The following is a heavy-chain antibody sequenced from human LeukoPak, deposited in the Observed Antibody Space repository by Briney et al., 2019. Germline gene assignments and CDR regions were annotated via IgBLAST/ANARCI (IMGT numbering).Heavy chain of an antibody. J-gene: IGHJ6*04. CDR3: ARSMVRGVPYYYYGMDV. V-gene: IGHV4-61*01. CDR2: IYYSGRT. D-gene: IGHD3-10*01. CDR1: GGSVSSGSYY. Sequence: SETLSLTCTVSGGSVSSGSYYWSWIRQPPGKGLEWIGYIYYSGRTNYNPSLKSRVTISVDTSKNQFSLKLSSVTAADTAVYYCARSMVRGVPYYYYGMDVWGKGTTVTVSS.